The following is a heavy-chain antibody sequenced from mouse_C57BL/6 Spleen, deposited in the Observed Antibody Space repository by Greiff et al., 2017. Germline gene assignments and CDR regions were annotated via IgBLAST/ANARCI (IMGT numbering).Heavy chain of an antibody. J-gene: IGHJ2*01. Sequence: EVQLQESGGGLVKPGGSLKLSCAASGFTFSDYGMHWVRQAPEKGLEWVAYISSGSSTIYYADTVKGRFTISRDNAKNTLFLQMTSLRSEDTAMYYCAGQGITTVVADYFDYWGQGTTLTVSA. CDR3: AGQGITTVVADYFDY. CDR1: GFTFSDYG. D-gene: IGHD1-1*01. V-gene: IGHV5-17*01. CDR2: ISSGSSTI.